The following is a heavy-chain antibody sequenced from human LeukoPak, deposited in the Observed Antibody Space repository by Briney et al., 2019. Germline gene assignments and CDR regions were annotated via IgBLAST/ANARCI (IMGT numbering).Heavy chain of an antibody. V-gene: IGHV1-2*06. D-gene: IGHD5-18*01. CDR3: ARVPPYRYSYGPFDY. J-gene: IGHJ4*02. CDR1: GYTFTGYY. CDR2: INPNSGGT. Sequence: ASVKVSCKASGYTFTGYYMHWVRQAPGQGLEWMGRINPNSGGTNYAQKFQGRVTMTRDTSISTAYMELSRLRSDNTAVYYCARVPPYRYSYGPFDYWGQGTLVTVSS.